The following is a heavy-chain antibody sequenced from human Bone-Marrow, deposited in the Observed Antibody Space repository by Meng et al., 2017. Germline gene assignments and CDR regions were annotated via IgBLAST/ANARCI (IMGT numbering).Heavy chain of an antibody. CDR3: ASSAYSSSWSSYYYGMDV. D-gene: IGHD6-13*01. V-gene: IGHV1-18*01. Sequence: ASVKVSCKASGYTFTSYGISWVRQAPGQGLEWMGWISAYNGNTNYAQKLQGRVTMTTDTSTSTAYMGLRSLRSDDTAVYYCASSAYSSSWSSYYYGMDVWGQGTTVTVSS. CDR2: ISAYNGNT. CDR1: GYTFTSYG. J-gene: IGHJ6*02.